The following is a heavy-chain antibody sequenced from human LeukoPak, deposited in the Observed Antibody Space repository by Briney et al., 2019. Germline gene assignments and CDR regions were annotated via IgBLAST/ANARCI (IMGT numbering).Heavy chain of an antibody. D-gene: IGHD6-13*01. CDR3: AKDHRRWAAGTRYYFDY. J-gene: IGHJ4*02. CDR2: ICGSGGST. Sequence: PGGSLRLSCAASGFTVSSNYMSWVRQAPGKGLEWVSAICGSGGSTYYADSVKGRFTISRDNSKNTLYLQMNSLRAEDTAVYYCAKDHRRWAAGTRYYFDYWGQGTLVTVSS. CDR1: GFTVSSNY. V-gene: IGHV3-23*01.